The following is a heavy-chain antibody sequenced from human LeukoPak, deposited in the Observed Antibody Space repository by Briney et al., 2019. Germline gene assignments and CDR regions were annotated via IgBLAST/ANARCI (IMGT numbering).Heavy chain of an antibody. V-gene: IGHV3-7*03. D-gene: IGHD3-16*01. CDR1: GFTFSNYW. J-gene: IGHJ6*02. CDR3: ARGGGLDV. Sequence: PGGSLRLSCAASGFTFSNYWMNWARQAPGKELEWVASINHNGNVNYYVDSVKGRFTISRDNAKNSLYLQMSNLRAEDTAVYFCARGGGLDVWGQGATVTVSS. CDR2: INHNGNVN.